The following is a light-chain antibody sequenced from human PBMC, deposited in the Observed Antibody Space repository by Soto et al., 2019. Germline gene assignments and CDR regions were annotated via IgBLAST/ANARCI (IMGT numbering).Light chain of an antibody. CDR2: KAS. CDR3: QQYYSYSPLT. Sequence: DIQMTQSPSTLSASVGDRVTVTCRASQSVRDWVAWYQQQAGRAPRLLIYKASSLQSGVPSRFRGSGFGTEFTLTISSLQPDDFASYYCQQYYSYSPLTFGGGTKVEIK. CDR1: QSVRDW. V-gene: IGKV1-5*03. J-gene: IGKJ4*01.